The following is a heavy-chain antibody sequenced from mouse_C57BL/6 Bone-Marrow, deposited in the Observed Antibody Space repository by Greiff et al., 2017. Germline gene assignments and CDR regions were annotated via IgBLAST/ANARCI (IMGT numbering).Heavy chain of an antibody. Sequence: QVQLQQSGAELVKPGASVKLSCKASGYTFTEYTIHWVKQRSGQGLEWIGWFYPGSGSIKYNEKFKDKATLTADKSSSTVYMELSRLTSEDSAVXVCARHGAPIYYGRRRGSMDYWGQGTSVTVSS. CDR3: ARHGAPIYYGRRRGSMDY. CDR2: FYPGSGSI. J-gene: IGHJ4*01. D-gene: IGHD2-1*01. V-gene: IGHV1-62-2*01. CDR1: GYTFTEYT.